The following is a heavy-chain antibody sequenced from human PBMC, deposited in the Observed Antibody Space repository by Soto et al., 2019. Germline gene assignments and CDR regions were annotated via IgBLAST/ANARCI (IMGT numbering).Heavy chain of an antibody. Sequence: PSETLSLTCAVSGGSISNGGYYWSWIRQHPGKGLEWIGSIYFSGSTYYNPSLKSRVTISVATSKNQFSLKLSSVTAADTALYYFARGVSSLLPGAYFDYWGQGTLVTVSS. CDR1: GGSISNGGYY. CDR3: ARGVSSLLPGAYFDY. CDR2: IYFSGST. V-gene: IGHV4-31*11. J-gene: IGHJ4*02.